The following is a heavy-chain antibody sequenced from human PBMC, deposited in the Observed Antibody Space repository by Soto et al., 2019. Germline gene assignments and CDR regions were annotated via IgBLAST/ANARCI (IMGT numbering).Heavy chain of an antibody. D-gene: IGHD6-19*01. CDR1: GVTFSSYA. CDR3: ARAYSSGWYYFDY. J-gene: IGHJ4*02. Sequence: QVQLVESGGGVVQPGRSLRLSCAAAGVTFSSYAMHWVRQAPGKGLEWVAVISYDGSNKYYADSVKGQFTISRDNSKNKLYLQMHSVRAEDTAVYYCARAYSSGWYYFDYLGQGTLVTVSS. CDR2: ISYDGSNK. V-gene: IGHV3-30-3*01.